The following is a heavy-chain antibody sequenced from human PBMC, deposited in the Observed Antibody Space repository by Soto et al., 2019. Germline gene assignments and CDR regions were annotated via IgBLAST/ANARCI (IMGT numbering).Heavy chain of an antibody. J-gene: IGHJ4*02. V-gene: IGHV1-69*12. D-gene: IGHD7-27*01. Sequence: QVQLVQSGAEVKKPGSSVKVSCKASGGTFSSYAISWVRQAPGQGLEWMGGIIPIFGTANYAQKFQGRVTITADESTRTAYMELSSLRSEDTAVSYCGRGDDPTSWVDFDYWGQGTLVTVSS. CDR1: GGTFSSYA. CDR3: GRGDDPTSWVDFDY. CDR2: IIPIFGTA.